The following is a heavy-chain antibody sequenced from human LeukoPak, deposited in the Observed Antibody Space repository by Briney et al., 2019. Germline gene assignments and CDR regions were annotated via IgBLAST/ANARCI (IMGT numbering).Heavy chain of an antibody. CDR3: AKDLYCSGGSCYYPYYYYGMDV. V-gene: IGHV3-30*02. Sequence: DSVKGRFTISRDNSKNTLYLQMNSLRAEDTAVYYCAKDLYCSGGSCYYPYYYYGMDVWGQGTTVTVSS. D-gene: IGHD2-15*01. J-gene: IGHJ6*02.